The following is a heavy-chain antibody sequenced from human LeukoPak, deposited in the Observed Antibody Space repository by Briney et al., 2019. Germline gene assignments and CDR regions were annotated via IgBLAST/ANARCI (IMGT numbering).Heavy chain of an antibody. CDR2: INLSGGST. V-gene: IGHV1-46*01. D-gene: IGHD2-2*01. Sequence: GASVKVSCKASGYTFTSYYMHWVRQGPGQGLEWVGIINLSGGSTSYAQKFQGRVTMTRDTSTSTVYMELSSLRSEDTAVYYCARSQACSSTSCYGTEYYYYYMDVWGKGTTVTVSS. J-gene: IGHJ6*03. CDR1: GYTFTSYY. CDR3: ARSQACSSTSCYGTEYYYYYMDV.